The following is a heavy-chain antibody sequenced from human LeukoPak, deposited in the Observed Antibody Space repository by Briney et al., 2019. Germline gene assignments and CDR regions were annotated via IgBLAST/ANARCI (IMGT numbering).Heavy chain of an antibody. CDR3: AISYGSGSYYDYYYYYMDV. D-gene: IGHD3-10*01. CDR2: ISAYNGNT. J-gene: IGHJ6*03. CDR1: GYTFTSYG. V-gene: IGHV1-18*01. Sequence: GASVKVSCKASGYTFTSYGISWVRQAPGQGLEWMGWISAYNGNTNYAQKLQGRVTMTTDTSTSTAYMELRSLRSDDTAVYYCAISYGSGSYYDYYYYYMDVWGKGTTVTVSS.